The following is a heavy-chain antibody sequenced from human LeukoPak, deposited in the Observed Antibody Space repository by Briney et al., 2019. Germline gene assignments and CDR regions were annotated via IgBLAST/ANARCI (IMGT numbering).Heavy chain of an antibody. V-gene: IGHV1-2*02. CDR2: INPNSGGT. Sequence: GASVRVSCKASGYTFTGYYMHWVRQAPGQGLEWMGWINPNSGGTNYAQKFQGRVTMTRDTSISTAYMELSRLRSDDTAVYYCASGAGTTAGAFDIWGQGTMVTVSS. CDR1: GYTFTGYY. J-gene: IGHJ3*02. CDR3: ASGAGTTAGAFDI. D-gene: IGHD1-7*01.